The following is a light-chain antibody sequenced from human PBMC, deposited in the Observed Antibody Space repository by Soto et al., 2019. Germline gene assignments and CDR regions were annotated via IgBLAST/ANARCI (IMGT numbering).Light chain of an antibody. V-gene: IGKV3-11*01. Sequence: EIVLTQSPATLSLSPGERATLSCRASQSVSSNVAWYQQKPGQAPRLLIYDASNRATGVPARFSGSGSGTDFTLTISSLEPEDFAVYYCQQRYNWPPITFGQGTRLEIK. CDR3: QQRYNWPPIT. CDR1: QSVSSN. CDR2: DAS. J-gene: IGKJ5*01.